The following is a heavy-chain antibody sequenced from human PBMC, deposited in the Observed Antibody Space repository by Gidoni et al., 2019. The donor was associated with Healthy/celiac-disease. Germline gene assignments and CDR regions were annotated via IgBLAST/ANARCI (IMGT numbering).Heavy chain of an antibody. CDR1: AGSSSSGGYY. CDR3: ARGVSRGPYDSSGQYYFDY. V-gene: IGHV4-31*03. D-gene: IGHD3-22*01. J-gene: IGHJ4*02. CDR2: IYYSGST. Sequence: QVQLQESGPGLVKPSQTLSLTCTLSAGSSSSGGYYWSWIRQHPGKGLEWIGDIYYSGSTYYNPSLKSRVTISVDTSKNQFSLKLSSVTAADTAVYYCARGVSRGPYDSSGQYYFDYWGQGTLVTVSS.